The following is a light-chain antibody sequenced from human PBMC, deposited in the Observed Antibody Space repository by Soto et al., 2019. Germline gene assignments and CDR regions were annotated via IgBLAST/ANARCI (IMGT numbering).Light chain of an antibody. Sequence: QSALTQPASVSGSPGQSITISCTGTSSDVGGYHYVSGYQQHPGKAPKLMIYEVSNRPSGVSNRFSGSKSGNTASLTISGLQAEYEADYYCSSYTSSSTPWVFGGGTKLTVL. CDR3: SSYTSSSTPWV. CDR2: EVS. CDR1: SSDVGGYHY. J-gene: IGLJ3*02. V-gene: IGLV2-14*01.